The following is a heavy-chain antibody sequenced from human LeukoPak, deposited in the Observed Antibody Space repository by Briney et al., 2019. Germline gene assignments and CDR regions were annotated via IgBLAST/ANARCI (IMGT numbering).Heavy chain of an antibody. CDR2: IRSKAYGGTT. CDR3: TREDYDFWSGTHYYYMDV. CDR1: GFTFGDYA. D-gene: IGHD3-3*01. J-gene: IGHJ6*03. V-gene: IGHV3-49*04. Sequence: GGSLRLSCTASGFTFGDYAMSWVRQAPGKGLEWVGSIRSKAYGGTTEYAASVKGRFTISRDDSKSIAYLQMNSLKTEDTAVYYCTREDYDFWSGTHYYYMDVWGKGTTVTVSS.